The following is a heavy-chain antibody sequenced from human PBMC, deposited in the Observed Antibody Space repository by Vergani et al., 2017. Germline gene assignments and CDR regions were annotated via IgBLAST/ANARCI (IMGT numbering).Heavy chain of an antibody. CDR1: GGTFSSYA. Sequence: QVQLVQSGAEVKKPGSSVKVSCKASGGTFSSYAISWVRQAPGQGLEWMGRIIPILGIANYAQKFQGRVTITADKSTSTAYMELSSLGSEDTAVYYCARARYCSGGSCYGLGYWGQGTLVTVSS. J-gene: IGHJ4*02. D-gene: IGHD2-15*01. V-gene: IGHV1-69*04. CDR2: IIPILGIA. CDR3: ARARYCSGGSCYGLGY.